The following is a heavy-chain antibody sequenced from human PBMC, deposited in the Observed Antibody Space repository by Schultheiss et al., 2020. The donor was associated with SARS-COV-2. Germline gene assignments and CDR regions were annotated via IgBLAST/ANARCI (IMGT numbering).Heavy chain of an antibody. CDR1: GFTFSSYE. V-gene: IGHV3-7*01. CDR2: IKQDGSEK. CDR3: ARDPGYYYDSSGYSPAAFDI. Sequence: GGSLRLSCAASGFTFSSYEMNWVRQAPGKGLEWVANIKQDGSEKYYVDSVKGRFTISRDNAKNSLYLQMNSLRAEDTAVYYCARDPGYYYDSSGYSPAAFDIWGQGTMVTVSS. D-gene: IGHD3-22*01. J-gene: IGHJ3*02.